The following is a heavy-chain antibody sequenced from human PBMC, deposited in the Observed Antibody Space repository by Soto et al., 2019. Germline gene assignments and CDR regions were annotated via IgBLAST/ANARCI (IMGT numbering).Heavy chain of an antibody. CDR1: GGTFSSYA. V-gene: IGHV1-69*13. J-gene: IGHJ5*02. CDR2: IIPLFGTT. D-gene: IGHD6-13*01. CDR3: ARAHGSSWYNWFDP. Sequence: SVKVSCKASGGTFSSYAISWVRQAPGRGLEWMGGIIPLFGTTNYAQKFRGRVTVTADESTSTVYMEVRSLRFEDTAVYYCARAHGSSWYNWFDPWGQGTLVTVS.